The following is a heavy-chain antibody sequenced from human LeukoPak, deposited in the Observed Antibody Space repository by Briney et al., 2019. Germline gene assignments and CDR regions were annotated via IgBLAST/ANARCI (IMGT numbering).Heavy chain of an antibody. J-gene: IGHJ3*02. V-gene: IGHV4-59*11. CDR1: DDSFSSHY. Sequence: SETLSLTCAVSDDSFSSHYWTWIRQSPGTGLEWIGYISHIGRTNYNPSLKSRVTISIDTSKNQFSLKLRSVTAADTAVYYCARDLVTVTKGFDIWGQGTMVSVSS. CDR3: ARDLVTVTKGFDI. CDR2: ISHIGRT. D-gene: IGHD4-17*01.